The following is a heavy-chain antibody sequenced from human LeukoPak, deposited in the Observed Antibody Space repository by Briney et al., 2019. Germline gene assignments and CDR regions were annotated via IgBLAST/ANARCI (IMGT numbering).Heavy chain of an antibody. Sequence: SETLSLTCTVSGGSISNYFWSWIRQPAGKGLEWIGRIYSNGNTNYNPSLKSRLTMSIDTSKSQFSLRLTSVTAADTAVFYCARGNGSGSPIDYWGQGTLVTVSS. V-gene: IGHV4-4*07. D-gene: IGHD3-10*01. CDR3: ARGNGSGSPIDY. CDR1: GGSISNYF. J-gene: IGHJ4*02. CDR2: IYSNGNT.